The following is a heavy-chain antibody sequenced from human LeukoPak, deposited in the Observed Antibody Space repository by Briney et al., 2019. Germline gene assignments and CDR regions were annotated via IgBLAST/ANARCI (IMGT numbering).Heavy chain of an antibody. CDR2: ISGSGGST. J-gene: IGHJ4*02. CDR1: GFTFSSYA. Sequence: GGSLRLSCAASGFTFSSYAMSWVRQAPGKGLEWVSAISGSGGSTYYADSVKGRFTISRDNSKNTLYLQMNSLRAEDTAVYHCAIVYSGYDYAFDYWGQGTLVTVSS. V-gene: IGHV3-23*01. D-gene: IGHD5-12*01. CDR3: AIVYSGYDYAFDY.